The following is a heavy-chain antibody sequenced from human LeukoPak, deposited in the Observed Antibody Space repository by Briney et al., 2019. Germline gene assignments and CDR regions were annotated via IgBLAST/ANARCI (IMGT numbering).Heavy chain of an antibody. Sequence: PGGSLRLSCAASGFTFSSYDMHWVRQATGKGLEWVLAIGTAGDTYYPGSVKGRFTISRENAKNSLYLQMNSLRAGDTAVYYCARGVSPPDGPYYYYGMDVWGQGTTVTVSS. J-gene: IGHJ6*02. CDR2: IGTAGDT. CDR3: ARGVSPPDGPYYYYGMDV. D-gene: IGHD1-14*01. CDR1: GFTFSSYD. V-gene: IGHV3-13*01.